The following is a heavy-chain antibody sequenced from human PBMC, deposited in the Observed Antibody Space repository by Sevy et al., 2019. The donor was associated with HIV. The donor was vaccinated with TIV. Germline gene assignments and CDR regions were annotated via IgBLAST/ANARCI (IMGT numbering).Heavy chain of an antibody. D-gene: IGHD3-22*01. CDR1: GFTFSSYE. CDR3: LRSGGAYDAGFDP. V-gene: IGHV3-48*03. J-gene: IGHJ5*02. CDR2: ISTSGKST. Sequence: GGSLRLSCVASGFTFSSYEMNWVRQAPGKGLEWVSKISTSGKSTFYADSVEGRVTISRDNTKNSVFLETNNLRVEDTAVYSCLRSGGAYDAGFDPWGQGTLVTVSS.